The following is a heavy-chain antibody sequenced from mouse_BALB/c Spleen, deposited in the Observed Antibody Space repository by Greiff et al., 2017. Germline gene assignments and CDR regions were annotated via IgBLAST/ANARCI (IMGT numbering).Heavy chain of an antibody. CDR2: ISSGGSYT. J-gene: IGHJ2*01. V-gene: IGHV5-6-4*01. D-gene: IGHD2-1*01. CDR1: GFTFSSYT. CDR3: TRVGGNYDFDY. Sequence: DVKLVESGGGLVKPGGSLKLSCAASGFTFSSYTMSWVRQTPEKRLEWVATISSGGSYTYYPDSVKGRFTISRDNAKNTLYLQMSSLKSEDTAMYYCTRVGGNYDFDYWGQGTTLTVSS.